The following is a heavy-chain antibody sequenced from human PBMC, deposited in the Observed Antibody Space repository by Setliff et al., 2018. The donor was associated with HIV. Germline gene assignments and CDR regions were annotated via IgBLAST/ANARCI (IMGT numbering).Heavy chain of an antibody. CDR2: IYPGDSDT. V-gene: IGHV5-51*01. CDR3: ARHESFYGSGTEIDY. Sequence: GESLKISCKGSGYKFTNYWIAWVRQMPGKGLEWMGIIYPGDSDTRYSPSFQGQVTISADKSISTAYLQWSSLKASDTAMYYCARHESFYGSGTEIDYWGQGTLVTVSS. D-gene: IGHD3-10*01. J-gene: IGHJ4*02. CDR1: GYKFTNYW.